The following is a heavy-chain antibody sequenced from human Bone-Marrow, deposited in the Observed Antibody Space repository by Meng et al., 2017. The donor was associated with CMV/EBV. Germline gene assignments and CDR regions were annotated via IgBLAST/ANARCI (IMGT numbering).Heavy chain of an antibody. J-gene: IGHJ4*02. CDR2: IWYDGSNK. Sequence: GESLKISCAASGFTFSSYGMHWVRQAPGKGLEWVAVIWYDGSNKYYADSVKGRFTISRDNSKNTLYLQMNSLRAEDTAVYYCTTEGDDFWSGFHTNFDYWGQGTLVTVSS. D-gene: IGHD3-3*01. V-gene: IGHV3-33*01. CDR3: TTEGDDFWSGFHTNFDY. CDR1: GFTFSSYG.